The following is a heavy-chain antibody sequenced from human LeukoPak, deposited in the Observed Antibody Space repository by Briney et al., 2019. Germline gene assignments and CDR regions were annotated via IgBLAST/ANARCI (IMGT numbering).Heavy chain of an antibody. D-gene: IGHD6-13*01. Sequence: SGGSLRLSCAASGFTFSIYGMHWVRQAPGKGLEWVAFIQYDGTNKNYADSVKGRFTISKDNSKNTLYLQMNSLRGEDTAVYYCAAHSSSWPFVNWGQGTLVTVSS. CDR2: IQYDGTNK. J-gene: IGHJ4*02. CDR3: AAHSSSWPFVN. V-gene: IGHV3-30*02. CDR1: GFTFSIYG.